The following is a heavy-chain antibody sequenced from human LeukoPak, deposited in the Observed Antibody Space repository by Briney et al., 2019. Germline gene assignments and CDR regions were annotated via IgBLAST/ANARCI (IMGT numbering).Heavy chain of an antibody. J-gene: IGHJ3*01. Sequence: SETLSLTCIVSGGSISTYYWSWIRQPPGKGLEWIGYVHDSGYTKYNPSVKSRVTISVDTSKNQFSLNLSSVTAADTAIYYCVRRSHLGECTSTACPGAFGVWGQGTMVTVSS. CDR3: VRRSHLGECTSTACPGAFGV. CDR1: GGSISTYY. D-gene: IGHD2-2*01. V-gene: IGHV4-59*08. CDR2: VHDSGYT.